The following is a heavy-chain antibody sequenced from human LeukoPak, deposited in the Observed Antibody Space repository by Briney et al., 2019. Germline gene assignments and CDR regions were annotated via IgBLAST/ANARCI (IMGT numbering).Heavy chain of an antibody. CDR2: AYYRSKWYN. V-gene: IGHV6-1*01. D-gene: IGHD6-19*01. CDR3: ARGYSSGWHEDYYYYGMDV. CDR1: GDSVSSNSAA. J-gene: IGHJ6*02. Sequence: SQTLSLTCAISGDSVSSNSAAWNWIRQSPSRGLEWLGRAYYRSKWYNDYAVSVKSRITINPDTSKNQFSLQLNSVTPEDTAVYYCARGYSSGWHEDYYYYGMDVWGQGTTVTVSS.